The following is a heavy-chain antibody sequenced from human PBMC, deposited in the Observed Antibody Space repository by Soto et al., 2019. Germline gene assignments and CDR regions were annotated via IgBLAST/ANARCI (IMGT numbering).Heavy chain of an antibody. Sequence: QITLKESGPTLVRPTQTLTLTCSFSGFSLNTNGMGVGWIRQPPGKALEWLAFIYWDEDKRYSPSLKTRLTVTTDTSNNEVVLTLTNLDPVDTGTYYCAGWNYESGLDVWGQGTTVTVSS. V-gene: IGHV2-5*02. CDR2: IYWDEDK. CDR3: AGWNYESGLDV. CDR1: GFSLNTNGMG. J-gene: IGHJ6*02. D-gene: IGHD1-7*01.